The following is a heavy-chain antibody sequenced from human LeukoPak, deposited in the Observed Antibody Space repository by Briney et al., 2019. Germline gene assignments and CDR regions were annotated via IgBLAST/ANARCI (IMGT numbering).Heavy chain of an antibody. CDR3: ARGDGSGWSYYYYYGMDV. CDR2: INHSGST. J-gene: IGHJ6*02. Sequence: PSETLSLTCAVYGGSFSGYYRSWIRQPPGKGLEWIGEINHSGSTNYNPSLKSRVTISVDTSKNQFSLKLSSVTAADTAVYYCARGDGSGWSYYYYYGMDVWGQGTTVTVSS. V-gene: IGHV4-34*01. CDR1: GGSFSGYY. D-gene: IGHD6-19*01.